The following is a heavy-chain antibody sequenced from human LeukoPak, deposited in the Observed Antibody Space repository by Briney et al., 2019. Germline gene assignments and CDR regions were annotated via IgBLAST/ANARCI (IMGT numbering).Heavy chain of an antibody. CDR2: IYYSGST. Sequence: PSETLSLTCTVSGGSISSSSYYWGWLRQPPGKGLEWIGSIYYSGSTYYNPSLKSRVTISVDTSKNQFSLKLSSVTAADTAVYYCARSKRGSGVDYYMDVWGKGTTVTVSS. J-gene: IGHJ6*03. CDR3: ARSKRGSGVDYYMDV. CDR1: GGSISSSSYY. V-gene: IGHV4-39*01. D-gene: IGHD1-14*01.